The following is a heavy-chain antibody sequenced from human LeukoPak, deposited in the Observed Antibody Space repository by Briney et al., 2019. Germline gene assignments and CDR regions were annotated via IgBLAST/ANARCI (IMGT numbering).Heavy chain of an antibody. D-gene: IGHD2-15*01. J-gene: IGHJ3*02. CDR1: GGSFSGYY. V-gene: IGHV4-34*01. CDR3: ARVRFIGSHHRRKEKTAFDI. Sequence: PSETLSPTCAVYGGSFSGYYWSWIRQPPGKGLEWIGEINHSGSTNYNPSLKSRVTISVDTSKNQFSLKLSSVTAADTAVYYCARVRFIGSHHRRKEKTAFDIWGQGTMVTVSS. CDR2: INHSGST.